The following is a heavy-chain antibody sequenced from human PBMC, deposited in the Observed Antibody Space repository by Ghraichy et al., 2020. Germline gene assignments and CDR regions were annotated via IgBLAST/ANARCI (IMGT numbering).Heavy chain of an antibody. J-gene: IGHJ4*02. V-gene: IGHV3-23*01. Sequence: GGSLRLSCAASGFTFSNYAMSWVRQAPGKGLEWVSTISGSGSGTYYADSVKGRFTISRDSSKNTLYLQMNSLRAEDTAVYYCAKDSSGWCIEYWGQGTLVTVSS. CDR1: GFTFSNYA. CDR2: ISGSGSGT. CDR3: AKDSSGWCIEY. D-gene: IGHD6-19*01.